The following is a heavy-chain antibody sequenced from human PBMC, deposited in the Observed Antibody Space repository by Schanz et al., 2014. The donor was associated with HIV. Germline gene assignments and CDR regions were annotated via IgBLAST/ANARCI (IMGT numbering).Heavy chain of an antibody. Sequence: EVQLLESGGGLVQPGGSRRLSCAASGFTFSNYAMSWVRQAPGKGLEWVSAITGSSAHTYYADSVKGRFTISRDNPKNTLYLQIDSLRVEDTAMYYCAKDRNGYNQPIESWGPGTLVSVSS. V-gene: IGHV3-23*01. CDR2: ITGSSAHT. CDR1: GFTFSNYA. CDR3: AKDRNGYNQPIES. J-gene: IGHJ5*01. D-gene: IGHD5-18*01.